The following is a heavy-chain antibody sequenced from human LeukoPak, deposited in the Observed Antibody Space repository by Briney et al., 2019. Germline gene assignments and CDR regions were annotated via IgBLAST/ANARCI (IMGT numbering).Heavy chain of an antibody. CDR1: GGTFSSYA. CDR2: IIPIFGTA. D-gene: IGHD2-21*02. CDR3: ARDLGCGGDCYYLDV. J-gene: IGHJ6*02. Sequence: SVKVSCKASGGTFSSYAISWVRQAPGQGLEWMGGIIPIFGTANYAQRFQGRVTITADESTSTAYMELSSLRSEDTAVYYCARDLGCGGDCYYLDVWGQGTTVTVSS. V-gene: IGHV1-69*13.